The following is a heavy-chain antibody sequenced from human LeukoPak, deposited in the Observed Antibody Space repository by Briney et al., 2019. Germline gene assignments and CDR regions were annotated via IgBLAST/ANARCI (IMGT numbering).Heavy chain of an antibody. CDR3: ARHGQDTGNFYAHFDY. J-gene: IGHJ4*02. CDR1: GYTFTSYG. D-gene: IGHD1-26*01. Sequence: ASVKVSCKASGYTFTSYGISWVRQAPGQGLEWMGWTSAYNGNTNYAQKLQGRVTMTTDTSTRTAYMELRSLRSDDTAVYYCARHGQDTGNFYAHFDYWGQGILVTVSS. V-gene: IGHV1-18*01. CDR2: TSAYNGNT.